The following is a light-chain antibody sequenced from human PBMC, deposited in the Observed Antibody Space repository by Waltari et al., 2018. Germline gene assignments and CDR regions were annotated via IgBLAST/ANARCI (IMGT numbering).Light chain of an antibody. Sequence: DLQMTQSPSTQSASVVDRVTITCRASQSISSWLAWYQQKPGKAPKLLIYDASSLESGVPSRFSGSGSGKEFTLTISSLQPDDFATYYCQQYNSYSTFGQGTKVEIK. J-gene: IGKJ1*01. CDR3: QQYNSYST. CDR1: QSISSW. CDR2: DAS. V-gene: IGKV1-5*01.